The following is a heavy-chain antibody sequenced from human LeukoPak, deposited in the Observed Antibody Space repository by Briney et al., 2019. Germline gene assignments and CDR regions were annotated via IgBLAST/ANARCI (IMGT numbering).Heavy chain of an antibody. CDR1: GFTFSSYS. J-gene: IGHJ6*03. CDR3: AREGLRDGSGTNYYYYYYMDV. CDR2: ISSSSSYI. D-gene: IGHD3-10*01. V-gene: IGHV3-21*01. Sequence: PGGSLRLSCAASGFTFSSYSMNWVRQAPGKGLEWVSSISSSSSYIYYADSVKGRFTISRDNAKNSLYLQMNSLRAEDTAVYYCAREGLRDGSGTNYYYYYYMDVWGKGTTVTISS.